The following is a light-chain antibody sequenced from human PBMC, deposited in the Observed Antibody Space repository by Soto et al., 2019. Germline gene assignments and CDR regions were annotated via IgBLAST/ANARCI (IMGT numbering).Light chain of an antibody. V-gene: IGKV3-20*01. CDR1: QSVSSSY. CDR3: QQYGSSPWYT. J-gene: IGKJ2*01. CDR2: GAS. Sequence: EIVLTQSPGTLSLSPGERATLSCRASQSVSSSYLAWYQQKPGQAPRLLIYGASSRATGIPDRFSGSGSGTDFTLTISRLEPEDFAVYYCQQYGSSPWYTFGLGIKLEIK.